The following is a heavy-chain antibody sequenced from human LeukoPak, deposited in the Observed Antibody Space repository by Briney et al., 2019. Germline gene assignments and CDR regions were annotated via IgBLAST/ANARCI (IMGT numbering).Heavy chain of an antibody. D-gene: IGHD1-26*01. J-gene: IGHJ6*02. CDR2: IIPILGIA. CDR1: GGTFSSYG. V-gene: IGHV1-69*04. Sequence: ASVRVSCNAAGGTFSSYGISWVRQAPGQGLEWMGRIIPILGIANYAQKFQGRVTITADKSTSTAYMELSSLRSEDTAVYYCASVWDIHAYYYGNEVWGQGTTVTVSS. CDR3: ASVWDIHAYYYGNEV.